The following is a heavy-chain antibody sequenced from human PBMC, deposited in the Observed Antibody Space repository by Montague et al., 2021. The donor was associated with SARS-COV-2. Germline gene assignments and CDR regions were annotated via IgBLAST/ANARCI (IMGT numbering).Heavy chain of an antibody. CDR2: MYYNGST. D-gene: IGHD3-22*01. CDR3: AKRKYYYDSGALYGWFDP. CDR1: GDSFTSRTYS. J-gene: IGHJ5*02. Sequence: SDSLSLTRTASGDSFTSRTYSWGWIHQPPGKGLEWIGNMYYNGSTHFNPSLTSRATISVDSSKNQFSLKLTSVTAADTAVYFCAKRKYYYDSGALYGWFDPWGQGALVTVSS. V-gene: IGHV4-39*01.